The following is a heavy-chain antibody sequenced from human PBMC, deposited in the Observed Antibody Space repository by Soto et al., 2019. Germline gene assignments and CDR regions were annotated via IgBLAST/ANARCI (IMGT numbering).Heavy chain of an antibody. V-gene: IGHV3-23*03. Sequence: EVQLLESGGGLVQPGGSLTLSCAAPGFTFSDYTMSWVRQAPGKVLECVSVILSDHNTYYADSVRGRFTISRDNSKNTLYLEMNSLRAEDTAVYYCARRTSGYFGYWGQGTLVTVSS. CDR3: ARRTSGYFGY. D-gene: IGHD6-19*01. CDR1: GFTFSDYT. CDR2: ILSDHNT. J-gene: IGHJ4*02.